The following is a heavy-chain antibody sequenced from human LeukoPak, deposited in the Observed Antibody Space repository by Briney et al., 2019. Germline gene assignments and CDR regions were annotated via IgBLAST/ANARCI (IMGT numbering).Heavy chain of an antibody. V-gene: IGHV4-39*01. Sequence: SETLSLTCTVSGGSISSSSHYWGWIRRPPGKGLEWIGSIYYSGIINYNASFTSRVTISVDTSKNQFALKLSSLTAAATAVYYCARAYGSGRYFDYWGQGTLVTVSS. CDR1: GGSISSSSHY. CDR2: IYYSGII. J-gene: IGHJ4*02. D-gene: IGHD3-10*01. CDR3: ARAYGSGRYFDY.